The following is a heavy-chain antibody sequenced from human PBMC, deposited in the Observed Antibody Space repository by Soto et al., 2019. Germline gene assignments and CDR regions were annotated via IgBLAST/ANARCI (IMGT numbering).Heavy chain of an antibody. V-gene: IGHV3-66*01. D-gene: IGHD4-4*01. Sequence: PGGSLRLSCAASGFTVSSNYMSWVRQAPGKGLEWVSVIYSGGSTYYADSVKGRFTISRDNSKSTLYLQMNSLRAEDTAVYYCAREKATAPHYYYGMDVWGQGTTVTVSS. J-gene: IGHJ6*02. CDR2: IYSGGST. CDR3: AREKATAPHYYYGMDV. CDR1: GFTVSSNY.